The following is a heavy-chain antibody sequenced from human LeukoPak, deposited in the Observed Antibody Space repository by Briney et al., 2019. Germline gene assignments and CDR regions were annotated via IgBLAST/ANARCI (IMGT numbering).Heavy chain of an antibody. D-gene: IGHD3-22*01. CDR3: ARDKGVVISDEYFQH. J-gene: IGHJ1*01. CDR2: ISAYNGNT. V-gene: IGHV1-18*01. CDR1: GYTFTSYG. Sequence: GASVKVSCKASGYTFTSYGISWVRQAPGQGLEWMGWISAYNGNTNYAQKLQGRVTMTTDTSTSTAYMELRSLRSDDTAVYYCARDKGVVISDEYFQHWGQGTLVTVSS.